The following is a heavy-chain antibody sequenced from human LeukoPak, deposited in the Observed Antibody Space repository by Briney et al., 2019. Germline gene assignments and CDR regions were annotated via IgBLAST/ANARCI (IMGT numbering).Heavy chain of an antibody. CDR3: ARSWIQLWPNDH. J-gene: IGHJ4*02. CDR2: IKQDGGEK. CDR1: GFTISSYW. V-gene: IGHV3-7*01. Sequence: GGSLTLSCAASGFTISSYWMSWVRHAPAPGLERVANIKQDGGEKYYVDSVKGRFTISRDNAKNSLYLQMNSLRAEDTAVYYCARSWIQLWPNDHWGQGTLVTVSS. D-gene: IGHD5-18*01.